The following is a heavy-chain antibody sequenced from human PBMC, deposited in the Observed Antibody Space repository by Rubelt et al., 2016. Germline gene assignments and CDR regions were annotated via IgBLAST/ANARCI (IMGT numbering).Heavy chain of an antibody. J-gene: IGHJ4*02. CDR2: INPSGGST. CDR3: ATLGLPVFNDYEDY. CDR1: SSYA. D-gene: IGHD4-17*01. V-gene: IGHV1-46*01. Sequence: SSYAISWVRQAPGQGLEWMGIINPSGGSTSYAQKFQGRVTMTRDTSTSTVYMELSSLRSEDTAVYYCATLGLPVFNDYEDYWGQGTLVTVSS.